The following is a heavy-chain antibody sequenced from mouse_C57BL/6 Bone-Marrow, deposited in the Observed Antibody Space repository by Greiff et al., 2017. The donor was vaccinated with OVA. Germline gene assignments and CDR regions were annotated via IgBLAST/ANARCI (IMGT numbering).Heavy chain of an antibody. CDR1: GFTFSDYY. CDR2: INYDGSST. CDR3: ARWFYAMDY. D-gene: IGHD1-1*02. Sequence: EVQLQESEGGLVQPGSSMKLSCTASGFTFSDYYMAWVRQVPEKGLEWVANINYDGSSTYYLDSLKSRFIISRDNAKNILYLQMSSLKSEDTATYYCARWFYAMDYWGQGTSVTVSS. V-gene: IGHV5-16*01. J-gene: IGHJ4*01.